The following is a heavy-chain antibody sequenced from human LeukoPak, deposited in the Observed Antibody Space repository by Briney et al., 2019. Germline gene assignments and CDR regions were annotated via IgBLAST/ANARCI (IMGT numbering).Heavy chain of an antibody. Sequence: GASVKVSCKASGYTFTSYGISWVRQAPGQGLEWMGWISAYNGNTNHAQKPQGRVTMTTDTSTSTAYMELRSLRSDDTAVYYCARDSDCGGDCYSATHYYYYYYMDVWGRGTTVTISS. D-gene: IGHD2-21*02. J-gene: IGHJ6*03. V-gene: IGHV1-18*01. CDR2: ISAYNGNT. CDR1: GYTFTSYG. CDR3: ARDSDCGGDCYSATHYYYYYYMDV.